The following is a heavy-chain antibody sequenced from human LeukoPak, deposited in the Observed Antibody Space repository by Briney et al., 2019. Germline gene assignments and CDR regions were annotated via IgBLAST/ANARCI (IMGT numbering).Heavy chain of an antibody. CDR1: GYTFDSYA. J-gene: IGHJ4*02. CDR2: INPNSGGT. CDR3: ARGLRGSPAFDY. D-gene: IGHD2-2*01. V-gene: IGHV1-2*02. Sequence: ASVKVSCKASGYTFDSYAISWVRQAPGQGLEWMGWINPNSGGTNYAQKFRGRVTMTRNTSINTAYMELSRLRSDDTAVYYCARGLRGSPAFDYWGQGTLVTVSS.